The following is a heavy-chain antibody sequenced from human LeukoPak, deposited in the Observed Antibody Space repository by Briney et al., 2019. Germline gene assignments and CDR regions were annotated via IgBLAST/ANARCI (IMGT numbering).Heavy chain of an antibody. D-gene: IGHD5-18*01. CDR2: ISAYNGNT. J-gene: IGHJ4*02. V-gene: IGHV1-18*01. CDR1: GYAFTSYG. CDR3: ARLSGYSYGVHFDY. Sequence: ASVKVSCKASGYAFTSYGISWVRQAPGQGLEWMGWISAYNGNTSYAQKLQGRVTMTTDTSTSTAYMELRSLRSDDTAVYYCARLSGYSYGVHFDYWGQGTLVTVSS.